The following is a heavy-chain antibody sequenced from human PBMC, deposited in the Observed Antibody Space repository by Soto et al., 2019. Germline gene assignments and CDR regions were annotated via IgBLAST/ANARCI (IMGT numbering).Heavy chain of an antibody. D-gene: IGHD4-17*01. CDR2: IYYSGST. V-gene: IGHV4-39*01. CDR3: ARTSLPTVTSHFDL. CDR1: GGSISSSSYY. Sequence: QLQLQESGPGLVKPSETLSLTCTVSGGSISSSSYYWGWIRQPPGKGLEWIGSIYYSGSTYYNPSLKSRVTISVDTSKNQFSLKMSSVTAADTAVYYCARTSLPTVTSHFDLWGRGTLVTVSS. J-gene: IGHJ2*01.